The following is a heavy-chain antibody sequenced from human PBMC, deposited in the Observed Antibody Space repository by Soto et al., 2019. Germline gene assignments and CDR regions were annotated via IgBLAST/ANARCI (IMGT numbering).Heavy chain of an antibody. Sequence: LSLTCTVSGGSISSHDYHWSWIRQPPGKGLEWIGYIYYDGVTYYNPSLKSRLTMSLDMSKNQFSLKLTSVTAADTAVYYCARDSFNYYYGMDVWGQGTPVTVSS. CDR2: IYYDGVT. CDR3: ARDSFNYYYGMDV. J-gene: IGHJ6*02. V-gene: IGHV4-30-4*01. CDR1: GGSISSHDYH.